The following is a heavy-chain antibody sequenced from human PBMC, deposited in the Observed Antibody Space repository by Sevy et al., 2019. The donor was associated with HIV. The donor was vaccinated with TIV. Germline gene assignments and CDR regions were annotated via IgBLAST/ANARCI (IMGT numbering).Heavy chain of an antibody. CDR1: GGSISSGGYY. V-gene: IGHV4-31*03. CDR3: ARDSACSSTSCYGDFFGY. J-gene: IGHJ4*02. Sequence: SETLSLTCTVSGGSISSGGYYWNWIRQHPGKGLEWIGYISFSGSTYYNPSLKSRVTISFDTSTNQFSLKLRSLTAADTAVYYCARDSACSSTSCYGDFFGYWGQGTLVTVSS. D-gene: IGHD2-2*01. CDR2: ISFSGST.